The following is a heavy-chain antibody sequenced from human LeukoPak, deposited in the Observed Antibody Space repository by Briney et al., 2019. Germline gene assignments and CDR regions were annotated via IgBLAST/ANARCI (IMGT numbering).Heavy chain of an antibody. Sequence: GGPLRLSCAASGFTFSSYWMSWVRQAPGKGLEWVANIKPDGSEIYYVDYVKGRFTISRDNAKNSLYLQMNSLRAEDTAVYYCARDLLGPSYSHSSGWYRNDCWGQGTLVTVSS. J-gene: IGHJ4*02. CDR1: GFTFSSYW. V-gene: IGHV3-7*01. D-gene: IGHD6-19*01. CDR3: ARDLLGPSYSHSSGWYRNDC. CDR2: IKPDGSEI.